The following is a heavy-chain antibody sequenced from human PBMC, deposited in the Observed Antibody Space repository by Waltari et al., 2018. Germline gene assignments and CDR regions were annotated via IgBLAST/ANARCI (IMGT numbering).Heavy chain of an antibody. J-gene: IGHJ3*02. CDR3: ATDRGGAVGDAFDI. CDR1: GYTLTELS. V-gene: IGHV1-24*01. D-gene: IGHD6-19*01. CDR2: FDPEDGET. Sequence: QVQLVQSGAEVKKPGASVKVSCKFSGYTLTELSMHWVRQAPGKRLEWRGGFDPEDGETIYAQKFQGRVTMTDDTSTDTAYMELSSLRSEDTAVYYCATDRGGAVGDAFDIWGQGTMVTVSS.